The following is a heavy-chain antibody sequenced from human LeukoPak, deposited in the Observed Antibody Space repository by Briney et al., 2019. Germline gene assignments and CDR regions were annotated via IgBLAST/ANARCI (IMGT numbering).Heavy chain of an antibody. CDR1: GGSFSDYY. D-gene: IGHD6-6*01. CDR3: AREELAARRGAFDI. CDR2: IYRSGST. V-gene: IGHV4-4*07. J-gene: IGHJ3*02. Sequence: SETLSLTCAVSGGSFSDYYWNWIRQPAGKRLEWIGHIYRSGSTNYNPSLKSRVTISVDTSKNQFSLRLTSVTAADTAVYYCAREELAARRGAFDIWGQGSVVSVSS.